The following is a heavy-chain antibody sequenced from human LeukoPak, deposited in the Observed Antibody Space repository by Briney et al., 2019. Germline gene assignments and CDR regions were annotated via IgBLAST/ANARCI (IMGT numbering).Heavy chain of an antibody. CDR1: GYTFSSYW. V-gene: IGHV3-30*03. CDR2: ISYDGSNK. Sequence: PGGSLRLSCAASGYTFSSYWMSWVRQAPGKGLEWVAVISYDGSNKYYADSVKGRFTISRDNSKNTLYLQMNSLKTEDAAMYYCTIGVYWGQGTLVTVSS. CDR3: TIGVY. J-gene: IGHJ4*02.